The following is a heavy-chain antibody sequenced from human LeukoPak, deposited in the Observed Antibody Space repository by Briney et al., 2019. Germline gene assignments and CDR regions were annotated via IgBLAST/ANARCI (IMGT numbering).Heavy chain of an antibody. Sequence: SVKVSCKASGGTFSSYTISWVRQAPGQGLEWMGRIIPILGIANYAQKFQGRVTITADESTSTAYMELSSLRSEDTAVYYCARGPDIVVVPAAHYYYYYYMDVWGKGTTVTVSS. CDR2: IIPILGIA. V-gene: IGHV1-69*02. CDR1: GGTFSSYT. CDR3: ARGPDIVVVPAAHYYYYYYMDV. D-gene: IGHD2-2*01. J-gene: IGHJ6*03.